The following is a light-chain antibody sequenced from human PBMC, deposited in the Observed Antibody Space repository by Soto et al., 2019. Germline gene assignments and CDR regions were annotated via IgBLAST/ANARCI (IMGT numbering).Light chain of an antibody. Sequence: DIQMTQAPSTLSASVGDTVTITCRASQSISSWLAWYQQKPGKAPKVLIYKASSLESGAPSRCSGSGAGTEFTLTISSLQPDDSATYYCQQYQSLWTFGQGTKVEIK. CDR2: KAS. J-gene: IGKJ1*01. CDR3: QQYQSLWT. V-gene: IGKV1-5*03. CDR1: QSISSW.